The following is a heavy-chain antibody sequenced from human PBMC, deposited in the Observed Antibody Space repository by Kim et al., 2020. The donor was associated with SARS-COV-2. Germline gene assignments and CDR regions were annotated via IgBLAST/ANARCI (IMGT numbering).Heavy chain of an antibody. CDR1: GFTFSDYY. CDR3: ARENSNITIFGVVTRIVMDD. J-gene: IGHJ6*02. Sequence: GGSLRLSCAASGFTFSDYYMSWIRQTPGKGLEWVSYISSSGSTIYYADSVKGRFTISRDNAKNSLYLQMNSLRAEDTAVYYCARENSNITIFGVVTRIVMDDWGQGTTVTVSS. V-gene: IGHV3-11*01. D-gene: IGHD3-3*01. CDR2: ISSSGSTI.